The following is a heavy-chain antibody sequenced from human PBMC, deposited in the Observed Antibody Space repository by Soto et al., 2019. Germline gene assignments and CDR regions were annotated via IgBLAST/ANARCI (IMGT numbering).Heavy chain of an antibody. CDR2: ITSSSGHI. CDR3: AKGQVLWFGGGDAFDI. J-gene: IGHJ3*02. V-gene: IGHV3-21*01. Sequence: PGGSLRLSCAASGFTFNTYTMNWVRQASGKGLEWVSSITSSSGHIYYADSVKGRFTISRDNARNSLYLQMNSLRAEDTAVYYCAKGQVLWFGGGDAFDIWGQGTMVTVSS. D-gene: IGHD3-10*01. CDR1: GFTFNTYT.